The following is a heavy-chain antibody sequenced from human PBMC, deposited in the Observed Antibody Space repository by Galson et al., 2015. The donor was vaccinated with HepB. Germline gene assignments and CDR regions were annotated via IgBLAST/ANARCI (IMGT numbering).Heavy chain of an antibody. Sequence: SLRLSCAASGFTFSGSAMHWVRQAPGKGLEWVAVISYDGSNKYYADSVKGRFTISRDNSKNTLYLQMNSLRAEDTAVYYCARDKGVGFGTYYYYGMDVWGQGTTVTVSS. D-gene: IGHD3-10*01. V-gene: IGHV3-30-3*01. CDR3: ARDKGVGFGTYYYYGMDV. CDR1: GFTFSGSA. CDR2: ISYDGSNK. J-gene: IGHJ6*02.